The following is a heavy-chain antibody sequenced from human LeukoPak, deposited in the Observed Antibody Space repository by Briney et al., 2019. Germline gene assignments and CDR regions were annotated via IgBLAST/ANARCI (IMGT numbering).Heavy chain of an antibody. D-gene: IGHD3-22*01. CDR1: GYTFSSFS. Sequence: GGSLRLSCVASGYTFSSFSINWVRQAPGKGLEWVSSISVRSNYIYYADSVRGRFSISRDDARNSLYLQMDSLRGDDTAVYYYARLRRNSDSSGYYYYYDYWGQGTLVTVSS. CDR3: ARLRRNSDSSGYYYYYDY. V-gene: IGHV3-21*01. CDR2: ISVRSNYI. J-gene: IGHJ4*02.